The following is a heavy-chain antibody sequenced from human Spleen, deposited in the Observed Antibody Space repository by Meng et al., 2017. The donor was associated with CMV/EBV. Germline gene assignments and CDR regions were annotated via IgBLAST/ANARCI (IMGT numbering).Heavy chain of an antibody. CDR1: FSFSSYS. CDR3: ARVGLYSSSSHDAFDI. Sequence: FSFSSYSMNWVRQAPGKGLEWVSSISSSSSYIYYTDSVKGRFTIYRDNAKNSLYLQMNSLRAEDTAVYYCARVGLYSSSSHDAFDIWGQGTMVTVSS. V-gene: IGHV3-21*01. CDR2: ISSSSSYI. J-gene: IGHJ3*02. D-gene: IGHD6-6*01.